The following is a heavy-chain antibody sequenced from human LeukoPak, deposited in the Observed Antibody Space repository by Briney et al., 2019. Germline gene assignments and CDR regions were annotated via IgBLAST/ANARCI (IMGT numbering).Heavy chain of an antibody. Sequence: SETLSLTCTVSGDSISSYYWSWIRQPPGKGLEWIGEINHSGSTNYNPSLKSRVTISVDTSKNQFSLKLSSVTAADTAVYYCALHVGYCTNGVCPREGDYWGQGTLVTVSS. V-gene: IGHV4-34*01. J-gene: IGHJ4*02. CDR3: ALHVGYCTNGVCPREGDY. D-gene: IGHD2-8*01. CDR1: GDSISSYY. CDR2: INHSGST.